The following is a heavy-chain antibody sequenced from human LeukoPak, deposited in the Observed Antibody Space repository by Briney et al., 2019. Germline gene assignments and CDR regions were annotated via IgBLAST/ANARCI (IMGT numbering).Heavy chain of an antibody. Sequence: GGSLRLSCAASGFTLSSYEMNWVRQAPGKGLEWVSYISSSASTTHYADSVMGRFTISRDNAKTPLHLQMNSLRAEDTAVYYGARGQYSRYFDYWGQGTLVTVSS. V-gene: IGHV3-48*03. D-gene: IGHD6-13*01. J-gene: IGHJ4*02. CDR2: ISSSASTT. CDR1: GFTLSSYE. CDR3: ARGQYSRYFDY.